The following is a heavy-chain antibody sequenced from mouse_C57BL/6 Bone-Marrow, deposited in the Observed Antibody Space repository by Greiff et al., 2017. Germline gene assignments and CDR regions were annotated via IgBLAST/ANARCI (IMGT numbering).Heavy chain of an antibody. D-gene: IGHD2-4*01. CDR2: IHPNSGST. J-gene: IGHJ2*01. V-gene: IGHV1-64*01. CDR1: GYTFTSYW. Sequence: QVQLQQPGAELVKPGASVKLSCKASGYTFTSYWMHWVKQRPGQGLEWIGMIHPNSGSTNYNEKFKSKATLTVDKSSSTAYMQLSSLTSEDAAVYYCARCGGLRRDYWGQGTTLTVSS. CDR3: ARCGGLRRDY.